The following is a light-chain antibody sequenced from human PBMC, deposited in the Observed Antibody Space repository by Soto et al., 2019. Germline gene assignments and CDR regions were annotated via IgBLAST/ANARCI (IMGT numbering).Light chain of an antibody. CDR1: SSDVGHYNY. J-gene: IGLJ1*01. V-gene: IGLV2-14*01. CDR2: EVS. Sequence: QSALTQPASVSGSPGQSITISCTGTSSDVGHYNYVSWYQQYPGKAPKLMIYEVSNRPSGVSNRFSGSKSGNTASLTISRLQAEDEADYYCSSYTSTSSYVFGTGTKVTVL. CDR3: SSYTSTSSYV.